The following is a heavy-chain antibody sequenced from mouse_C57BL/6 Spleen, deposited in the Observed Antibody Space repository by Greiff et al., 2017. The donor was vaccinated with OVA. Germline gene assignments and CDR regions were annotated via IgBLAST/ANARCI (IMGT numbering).Heavy chain of an antibody. CDR1: GYTFTGYW. J-gene: IGHJ3*01. Sequence: VQLQQSGAELMKPGASVKLSCKATGYTFTGYWIEWVKQRPGHGLEWIGEIFPGSGSTYYNEKFKGKATLTADTSSNTAYMQLSSLTTEDSAVYYYARTQAGGGFAYWGQGTLVTVSA. V-gene: IGHV1-9*01. D-gene: IGHD4-1*01. CDR3: ARTQAGGGFAY. CDR2: IFPGSGST.